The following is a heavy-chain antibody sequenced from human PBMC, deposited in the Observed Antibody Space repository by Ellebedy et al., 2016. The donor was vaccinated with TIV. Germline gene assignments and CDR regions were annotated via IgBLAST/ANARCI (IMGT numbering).Heavy chain of an antibody. J-gene: IGHJ5*02. Sequence: AASVKVSCKASGYTDNRYGIVWARQAPGRGLEWMGWISAYSGNTNYAQRLQGRVTMTRDTSTGTVYMELRSLRSDDTALYFCARYIQDLACTFGELCWFGPWGQGTLVTVSS. CDR1: GYTDNRYG. CDR2: ISAYSGNT. D-gene: IGHD3-10*01. V-gene: IGHV1-18*01. CDR3: ARYIQDLACTFGELCWFGP.